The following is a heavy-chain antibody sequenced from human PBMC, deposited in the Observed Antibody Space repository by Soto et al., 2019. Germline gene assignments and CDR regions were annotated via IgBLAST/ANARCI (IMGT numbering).Heavy chain of an antibody. J-gene: IGHJ4*02. D-gene: IGHD3-10*01. CDR2: IYYSGST. V-gene: IGHV4-59*01. CDR3: ARLEGSHYFDY. CDR1: GGSISSYY. Sequence: SETLSLTCTVSGGSISSYYWSWIRQPPGKGLEWIGYIYYSGSTNYNPSLKSRVTISVDTSKNQFSLKLSSVTAADTAVYYCARLEGSHYFDYWGQGTLVTVYS.